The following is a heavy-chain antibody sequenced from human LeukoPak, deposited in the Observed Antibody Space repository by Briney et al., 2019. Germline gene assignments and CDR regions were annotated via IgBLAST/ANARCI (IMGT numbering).Heavy chain of an antibody. CDR3: ARDRRITMVRGWVPLDY. D-gene: IGHD3-10*01. CDR2: ISGSGGNT. V-gene: IGHV3-23*01. Sequence: PGGSLRLSCAASGFTFSSYAMSWVRQTPGKGLEWVSAISGSGGNTYYADSVKGRFTISRDNSKNTLYLQMNSLRAEDTAVYYCARDRRITMVRGWVPLDYWGQGTLVTVSS. CDR1: GFTFSSYA. J-gene: IGHJ4*02.